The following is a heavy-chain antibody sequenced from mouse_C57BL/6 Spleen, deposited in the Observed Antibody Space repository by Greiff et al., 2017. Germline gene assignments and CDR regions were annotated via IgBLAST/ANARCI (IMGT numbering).Heavy chain of an antibody. CDR2: FYPGSGSI. Sequence: VQLQQSGAELVKPGASVKLSCKASGYTFTEYTIHWVKQRSGQGLEWIGWFYPGSGSIKYNEKFKDKATLTADKSSSTVYMELSRLTSEYSAVYFCARHEEGITTVVAKGYAMDYWGQGTSVTVSS. CDR3: ARHEEGITTVVAKGYAMDY. CDR1: GYTFTEYT. D-gene: IGHD1-1*01. V-gene: IGHV1-62-2*01. J-gene: IGHJ4*01.